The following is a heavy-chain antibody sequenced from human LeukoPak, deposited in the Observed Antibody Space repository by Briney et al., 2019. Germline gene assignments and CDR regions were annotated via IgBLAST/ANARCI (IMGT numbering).Heavy chain of an antibody. Sequence: GGSLRLSCAASGFTLSYNWMSWVRRAPGKGLEWVASIKEDGSEKYYVDSVKGRFTISRDNAKNSLYLQMNSLRAEDTAVYYCARLSTGWYGHFDFWGQGTLATVSS. J-gene: IGHJ4*02. CDR3: ARLSTGWYGHFDF. CDR2: IKEDGSEK. CDR1: GFTLSYNW. D-gene: IGHD6-13*01. V-gene: IGHV3-7*03.